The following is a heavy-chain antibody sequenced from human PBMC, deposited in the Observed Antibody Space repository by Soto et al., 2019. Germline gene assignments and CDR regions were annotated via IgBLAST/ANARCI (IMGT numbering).Heavy chain of an antibody. J-gene: IGHJ6*03. CDR2: INAGNGNT. D-gene: IGHD4-17*01. Sequence: GASVKVSCKASGYTFTSYAMHWVRQAPGQRLEWMGWINAGNGNTKYSQKFQGRVTITRDTSASTAYMELSSLRSEDTAVYYCARATVRYYYYYMDVWGKGTTVPVSS. CDR1: GYTFTSYA. V-gene: IGHV1-3*01. CDR3: ARATVRYYYYYMDV.